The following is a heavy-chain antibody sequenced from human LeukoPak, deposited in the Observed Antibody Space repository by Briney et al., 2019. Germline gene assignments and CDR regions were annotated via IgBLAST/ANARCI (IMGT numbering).Heavy chain of an antibody. CDR1: GYTFTSYG. Sequence: ASVKVSCKASGYTFTSYGISWVRQAPGQGLEWMGWISAYNGNTNYAQKLQGRVTMTTDTSTSTAYMELRSLRSDDTAVYYCAREPASTTGTIRFDYWGQGTLVTVSS. CDR3: AREPASTTGTIRFDY. CDR2: ISAYNGNT. V-gene: IGHV1-18*01. J-gene: IGHJ4*02. D-gene: IGHD1-1*01.